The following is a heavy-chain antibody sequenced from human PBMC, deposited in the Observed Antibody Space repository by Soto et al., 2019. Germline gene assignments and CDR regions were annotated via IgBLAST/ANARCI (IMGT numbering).Heavy chain of an antibody. J-gene: IGHJ6*02. CDR2: INPSGGST. V-gene: IGHV1-46*01. Sequence: ASLKFSLNASVYSFTIYYMHCVRPAPGQGLEWMGIINPSGGSTSYAQKFQGRVTMTRDTSTSTVYMELSSLRSEDTAVYYCARDRPTTTSEDGMDVWGQGTTVTVSS. D-gene: IGHD1-1*01. CDR1: VYSFTIYY. CDR3: ARDRPTTTSEDGMDV.